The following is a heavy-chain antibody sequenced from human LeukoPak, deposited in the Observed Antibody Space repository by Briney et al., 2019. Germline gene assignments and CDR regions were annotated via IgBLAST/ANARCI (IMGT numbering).Heavy chain of an antibody. D-gene: IGHD1-7*01. J-gene: IGHJ4*02. Sequence: GGSLRLSCAASGFIFSNFPLHWIRQTPREGLVWVSRINGDETSRAYADSVEGRFTISRDNAKNTLYLQIDSLRAEDSAIYYCARDRAEHNWTYHTLFDYWGQGTPVTVSS. CDR3: ARDRAEHNWTYHTLFDY. V-gene: IGHV3-74*01. CDR2: INGDETSR. CDR1: GFIFSNFP.